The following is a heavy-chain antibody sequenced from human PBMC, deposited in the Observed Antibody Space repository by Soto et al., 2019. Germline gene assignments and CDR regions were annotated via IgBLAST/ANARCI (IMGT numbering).Heavy chain of an antibody. Sequence: QVQLVESGGGVVQPGRSLRLSCAASGFTFSSYGMHWVRQAPGKGLEWVAVISYDGSNKYYADSVKGRFTISRDNSKNTLYLQMNSLRAEDTAVYYCAKDFEGEYYFVYWGQGTLVTVSS. J-gene: IGHJ4*02. CDR2: ISYDGSNK. CDR3: AKDFEGEYYFVY. V-gene: IGHV3-30*18. D-gene: IGHD3-16*01. CDR1: GFTFSSYG.